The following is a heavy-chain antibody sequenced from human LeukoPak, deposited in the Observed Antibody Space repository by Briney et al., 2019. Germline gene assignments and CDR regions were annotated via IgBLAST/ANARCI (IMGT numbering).Heavy chain of an antibody. CDR2: ISAYDGNT. V-gene: IGHV1-18*01. D-gene: IGHD3-22*01. J-gene: IGHJ5*02. Sequence: ASVKVSCKASGYTFTSYGISWVRQAPGQGLEWMGGISAYDGNTNYAQKLQGRVTMTTDTSTSTAYMELRSLRSDDTAVYYCARAHPNGYYYDSGSWFDPWGQGTLVTVSS. CDR1: GYTFTSYG. CDR3: ARAHPNGYYYDSGSWFDP.